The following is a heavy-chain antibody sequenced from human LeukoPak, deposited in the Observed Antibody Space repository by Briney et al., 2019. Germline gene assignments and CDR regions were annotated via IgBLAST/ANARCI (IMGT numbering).Heavy chain of an antibody. CDR1: GFTFSSYA. V-gene: IGHV3-23*01. Sequence: GGSLRLSCAASGFTFSSYAMSWVRQAPGKGLEWVSAISGSGGSTYYADSVKGRFTISRDNSKNTLYLQMNSLRAEDTAVYYCARAQEYYYDSSGTFDYWGQGTLVTVSS. J-gene: IGHJ4*02. D-gene: IGHD3-22*01. CDR2: ISGSGGST. CDR3: ARAQEYYYDSSGTFDY.